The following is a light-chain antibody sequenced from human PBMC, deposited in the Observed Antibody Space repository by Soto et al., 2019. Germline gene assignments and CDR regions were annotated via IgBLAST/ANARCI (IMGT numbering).Light chain of an antibody. CDR3: AAWDDSLNGPL. J-gene: IGLJ2*01. V-gene: IGLV1-44*01. CDR2: SNN. Sequence: QSVLTQPPSASGTPGQRVTISCSGSSSNIGSNTVNWYQQLPGTAPKLLIYSNNHRPSGVPDRFSGSKSGTSSSLAISGLQYEDEADYYCAAWDDSLNGPLFGGGTKLTVL. CDR1: SSNIGSNT.